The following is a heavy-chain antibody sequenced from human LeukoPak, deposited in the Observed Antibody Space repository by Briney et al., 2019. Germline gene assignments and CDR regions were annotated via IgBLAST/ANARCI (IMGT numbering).Heavy chain of an antibody. CDR2: IYYSGST. CDR3: ARVGHGGNQRLYWYFDL. Sequence: TLSLTCTVSGGSISSGDYYWSWIRQPPGKGLEWIGYIYYSGSTYYNPSLKSRVTISVDTSKNQFSLKLSSVTAADTAVYYCARVGHGGNQRLYWYFDLWGRGTLVTVSS. V-gene: IGHV4-30-4*08. CDR1: GGSISSGDYY. J-gene: IGHJ2*01. D-gene: IGHD4-23*01.